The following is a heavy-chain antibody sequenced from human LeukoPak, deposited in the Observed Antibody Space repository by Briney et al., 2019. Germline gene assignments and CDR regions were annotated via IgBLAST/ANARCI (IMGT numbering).Heavy chain of an antibody. V-gene: IGHV4-59*01. CDR2: IYYTGST. J-gene: IGHJ4*02. Sequence: SETLSLTCTVSGGSMSFYYWNWIRQSPGKGLEWIGYIYYTGSTTYNPSLQSRVTISVDKSENQFSLNLYSVTAADTAVYYCARVGYYDSSGYLDYWGQGTQVTVSS. D-gene: IGHD3-22*01. CDR1: GGSMSFYY. CDR3: ARVGYYDSSGYLDY.